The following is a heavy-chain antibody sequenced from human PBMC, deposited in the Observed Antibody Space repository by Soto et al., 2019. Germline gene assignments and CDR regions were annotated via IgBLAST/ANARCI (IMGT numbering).Heavy chain of an antibody. CDR1: GYTFTSYD. J-gene: IGHJ6*02. D-gene: IGHD4-17*01. V-gene: IGHV1-8*01. CDR2: MNPNSGNT. CDR3: AILGTVTTTSGCWYYGKKV. Sequence: ASVMVSCKASGYTFTSYDINWVRQATGQGLEWMGWMNPNSGNTGYAQEFQGRVTVTRNTSISGAYMELSSLRSEDTAVYYCAILGTVTTTSGCWYYGKKVWAEGTRDT.